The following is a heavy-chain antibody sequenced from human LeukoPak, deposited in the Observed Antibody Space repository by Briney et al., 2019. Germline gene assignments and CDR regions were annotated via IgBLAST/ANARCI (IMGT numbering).Heavy chain of an antibody. CDR1: GFTFSSYG. D-gene: IGHD3-3*01. CDR3: AKDLTIFGGRGMDV. CDR2: ISYDGSNK. J-gene: IGHJ6*02. Sequence: GRSLRLSCAASGFTFSSYGMHWVRQAPGKGLEGVAVISYDGSNKYYADSVKGRFTISRDNYKNTLYLQMNSLRAEDTAVYYCAKDLTIFGGRGMDVWGQGTTVTVSS. V-gene: IGHV3-30*18.